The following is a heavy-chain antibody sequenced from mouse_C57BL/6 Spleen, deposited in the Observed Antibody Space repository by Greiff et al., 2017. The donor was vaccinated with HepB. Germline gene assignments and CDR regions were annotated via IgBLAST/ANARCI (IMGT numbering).Heavy chain of an antibody. D-gene: IGHD3-3*01. CDR2: IDPSDSYT. CDR1: GYTFTSYW. CDR3: ARGTYFDV. V-gene: IGHV1-50*01. J-gene: IGHJ1*03. Sequence: QVQLQQPGAELVKPGASVKLSCKASGYTFTSYWMQWVKQRPGQGLEWIGEIDPSDSYTNYNQKFKGEATLTVDTSSSTAYMQLSSLTSEDSAVYYCARGTYFDVWGTGTTVTVSS.